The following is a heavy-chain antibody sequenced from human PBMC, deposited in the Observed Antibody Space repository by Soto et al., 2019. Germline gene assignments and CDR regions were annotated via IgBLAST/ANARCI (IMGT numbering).Heavy chain of an antibody. V-gene: IGHV3-72*01. J-gene: IGHJ4*02. CDR2: TRNKANSYTT. CDR1: GFTFSDHY. CDR3: ARGPPPDYYDSSGYFDY. Sequence: PGGSLRLSCAASGFTFSDHYMDWVRQAPGKGLEWVGRTRNKANSYTTEYAASVKGRFTISRDDSKNSLYLQMNSLKTEDTAVYYCARGPPPDYYDSSGYFDYWGQGTLVTVSS. D-gene: IGHD3-22*01.